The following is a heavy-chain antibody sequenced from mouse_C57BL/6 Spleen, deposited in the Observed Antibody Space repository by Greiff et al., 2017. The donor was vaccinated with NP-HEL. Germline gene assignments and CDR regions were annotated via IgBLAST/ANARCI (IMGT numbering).Heavy chain of an antibody. CDR3: ARRIDRGYFDY. V-gene: IGHV1-52*01. J-gene: IGHJ2*01. Sequence: QVQLQQPGAELVRPGSSVKLSCKASGYTFTSYWMHWVKQRPIQGLEWIGNIDPSDSETHYNQKFKDKATLTVDKSSSTAYMQLSSLTSEDSAVYYCARRIDRGYFDYWGQGTTLTVAS. CDR2: IDPSDSET. CDR1: GYTFTSYW.